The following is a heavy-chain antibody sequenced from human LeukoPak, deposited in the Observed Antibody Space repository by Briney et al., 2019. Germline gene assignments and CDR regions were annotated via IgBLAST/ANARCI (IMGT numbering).Heavy chain of an antibody. D-gene: IGHD6-19*01. CDR1: GVYFSSSGCY. J-gene: IGHJ3*02. CDR3: ARGDSSGWYAFDI. CDR2: IYYSGST. V-gene: IGHV4-61*08. Sequence: SETLSLTCIVSGVYFSSSGCYWSWIRQPPGKGLEWIGYIYYSGSTNYNPSLKSRVTISVDTSKNQFSLKLSSVTAADTAVYYCARGDSSGWYAFDIWGHGTMVTVSS.